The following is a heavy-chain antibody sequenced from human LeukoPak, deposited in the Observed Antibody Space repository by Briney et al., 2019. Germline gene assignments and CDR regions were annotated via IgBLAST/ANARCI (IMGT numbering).Heavy chain of an antibody. D-gene: IGHD3-22*01. J-gene: IGHJ3*02. CDR3: ARDSPVEKYYYDSSGYYYDNAFDI. V-gene: IGHV3-21*01. CDR1: GFTFSSYS. CDR2: ISSSSSYI. Sequence: GGSLRLSCAASGFTFSSYSMNWVRQAPGKGLEWVSSISSSSSYIYYADSVKGRLTISRDNAKNSLYLQMNSLRAEDTAVYYCARDSPVEKYYYDSSGYYYDNAFDIWGQGTMVTVSS.